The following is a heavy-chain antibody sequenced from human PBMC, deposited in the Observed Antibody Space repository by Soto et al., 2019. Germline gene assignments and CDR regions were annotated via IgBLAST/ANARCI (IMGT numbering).Heavy chain of an antibody. Sequence: QVQLVESGGGVVQPGRSLRLSCAASGFTFSSYGMHWVRQAPGKGLEWVAVIWYDGSNIYYADSVKGRFTISRDNSKNTLYLQMNSLRAEDTAVYYCARDRGQWLVQQDFDYWGQGTLVTVSS. CDR3: ARDRGQWLVQQDFDY. J-gene: IGHJ4*02. D-gene: IGHD6-19*01. CDR2: IWYDGSNI. V-gene: IGHV3-33*01. CDR1: GFTFSSYG.